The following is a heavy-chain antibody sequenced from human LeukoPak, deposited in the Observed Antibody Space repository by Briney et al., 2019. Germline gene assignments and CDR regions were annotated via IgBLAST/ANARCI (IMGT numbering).Heavy chain of an antibody. CDR1: GYTFTSYG. V-gene: IGHV1-18*01. CDR3: ARASPVLRFLEWSNWFDP. J-gene: IGHJ5*02. D-gene: IGHD3-3*01. CDR2: ISAYNGNT. Sequence: ASVKVSCKASGYTFTSYGISWVRQAPGQGLEWMGWISAYNGNTNYAQKLQGRVTMTTDTSTSTAYMELRSLRSEDTAVYYCARASPVLRFLEWSNWFDPWGQGTLVTVSS.